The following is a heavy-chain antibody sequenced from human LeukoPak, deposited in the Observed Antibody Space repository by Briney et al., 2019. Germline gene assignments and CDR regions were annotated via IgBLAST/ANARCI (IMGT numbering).Heavy chain of an antibody. D-gene: IGHD3-9*01. V-gene: IGHV1-24*01. CDR3: ATDSPYYDILTGYPNGRGLGY. J-gene: IGHJ4*02. Sequence: ASVKVSCKASGGTFSSYAISWVRQAPGQGLEWMGGFDPEDGETIYAQKFQGRVTMTEDTSTDTAYMELSSLRSEDTAVYYCATDSPYYDILTGYPNGRGLGYWGQGTLVTVSS. CDR1: GGTFSSYA. CDR2: FDPEDGET.